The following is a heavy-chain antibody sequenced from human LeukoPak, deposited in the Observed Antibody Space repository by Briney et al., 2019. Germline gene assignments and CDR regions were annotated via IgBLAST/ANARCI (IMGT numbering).Heavy chain of an antibody. CDR3: AKVLSSLHYYYAMDV. CDR1: GLTFRDYG. CDR2: ISYDGDVK. Sequence: GRSLRLSCAPSGLTFRDYGMQWVRPAPGKGAEWVAVISYDGDVKHYADSAKGRFTISRDNAKDTLFLEISSLREDDTAVYYCAKVLSSLHYYYAMDVWGQGTTVIVSS. D-gene: IGHD2/OR15-2a*01. V-gene: IGHV3-30*18. J-gene: IGHJ6*02.